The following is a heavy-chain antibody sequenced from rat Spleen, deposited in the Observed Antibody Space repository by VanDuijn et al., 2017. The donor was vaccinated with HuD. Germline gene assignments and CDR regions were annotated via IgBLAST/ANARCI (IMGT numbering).Heavy chain of an antibody. V-gene: IGHV5-17*01. D-gene: IGHD1-11*01. J-gene: IGHJ2*01. Sequence: EVQLVESGGGLVQPGRSLKFSCAASGFNFSDYAMAWVRQAPTKGLEWVATISSDGRRNYYRDSVKGRFTISRDNAKSSLYLQMDSLRSGDTATYYCATRDGGYPHWGQGVMVTVSS. CDR3: ATRDGGYPH. CDR1: GFNFSDYA. CDR2: ISSDGRRN.